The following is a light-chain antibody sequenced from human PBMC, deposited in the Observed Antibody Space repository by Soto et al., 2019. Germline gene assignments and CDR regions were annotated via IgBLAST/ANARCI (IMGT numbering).Light chain of an antibody. Sequence: QSALTQPASVSGSPGQLITISCTGTSDDIGANNYVSWYQHHPGKAPKILIYEAANRPSGISHRFSASKSGNTASLTISGLQAEDEADYFCTSYTSASTLVFGGGTKVTVL. CDR1: SDDIGANNY. V-gene: IGLV2-14*01. CDR3: TSYTSASTLV. J-gene: IGLJ2*01. CDR2: EAA.